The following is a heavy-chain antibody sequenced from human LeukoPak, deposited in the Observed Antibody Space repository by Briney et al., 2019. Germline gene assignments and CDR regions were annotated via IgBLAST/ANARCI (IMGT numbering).Heavy chain of an antibody. J-gene: IGHJ5*02. Sequence: ASVKVSCKASGYTFTSYGISWVRQSPGQGLEWMGWISAYNGNTNYAQKLQGRVTMTTDTSTSTAYMELRSLRSDDTAVYYCVLDIVVVPAAIHNWFDPWGQGTLVTVSS. CDR3: VLDIVVVPAAIHNWFDP. D-gene: IGHD2-2*02. V-gene: IGHV1-18*01. CDR1: GYTFTSYG. CDR2: ISAYNGNT.